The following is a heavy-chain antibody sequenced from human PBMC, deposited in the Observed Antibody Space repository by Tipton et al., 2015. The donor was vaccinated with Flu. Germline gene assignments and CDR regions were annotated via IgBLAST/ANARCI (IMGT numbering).Heavy chain of an antibody. CDR1: GGSFSSGSYY. Sequence: TLSLTCSVSGGSFSSGSYYWTWIRQSAGKGLEWIGRIYTTGSTNYNPSLKTRVTLSVDRTENQFSLKLSSVTAADTAVYYCARGPCSGGNCYVKGAFDIWGQGTMVTVSS. CDR2: IYTTGST. J-gene: IGHJ3*02. CDR3: ARGPCSGGNCYVKGAFDI. D-gene: IGHD2-15*01. V-gene: IGHV4-61*02.